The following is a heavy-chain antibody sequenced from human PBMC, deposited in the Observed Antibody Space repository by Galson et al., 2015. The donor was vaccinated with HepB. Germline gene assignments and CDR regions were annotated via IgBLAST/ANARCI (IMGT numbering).Heavy chain of an antibody. CDR2: INAGNGDT. CDR1: GYTFTKYA. J-gene: IGHJ4*02. D-gene: IGHD5-12*01. CDR3: ARGHSGYE. V-gene: IGHV1-3*01. Sequence: SVKVSCKASGYTFTKYAMHWVRQAPGQRLERMGWINAGNGDTKYSQKFQGRVTITRDTSASTAYMELSSLRSEDTAVYYCARGHSGYEWGQGTAVTVSS.